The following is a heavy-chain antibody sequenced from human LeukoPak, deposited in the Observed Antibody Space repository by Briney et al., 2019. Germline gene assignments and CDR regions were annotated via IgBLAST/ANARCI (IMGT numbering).Heavy chain of an antibody. Sequence: PGRSLRLSCAASGFTFDDYAMHWVRQAPGKGLEWVSGISWNSGTIDYADSVKGRFTISRDNAKNSLYLQVNSLRTEDMALYYCAKDEGYSSSSLDYWGQGTLVTVSS. CDR2: ISWNSGTI. CDR3: AKDEGYSSSSLDY. V-gene: IGHV3-9*03. J-gene: IGHJ4*02. D-gene: IGHD6-6*01. CDR1: GFTFDDYA.